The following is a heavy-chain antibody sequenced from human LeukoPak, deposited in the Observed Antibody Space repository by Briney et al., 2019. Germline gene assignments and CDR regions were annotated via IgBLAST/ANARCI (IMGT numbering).Heavy chain of an antibody. Sequence: SETLSLTCTVSGGSISSGSYYWSWIRQPAGKGLEWIGRIYTSGSTNYNPSLKSRVTISVDTSKNQFSLKLSSVTAADTAVYYCARLVVRGYSFVDEEFDYWGQGTLVTVSS. CDR3: ARLVVRGYSFVDEEFDY. D-gene: IGHD5-18*01. V-gene: IGHV4-61*02. J-gene: IGHJ4*02. CDR1: GGSISSGSYY. CDR2: IYTSGST.